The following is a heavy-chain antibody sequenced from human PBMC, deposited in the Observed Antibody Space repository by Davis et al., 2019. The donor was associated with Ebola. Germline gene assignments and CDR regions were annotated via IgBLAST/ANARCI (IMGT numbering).Heavy chain of an antibody. J-gene: IGHJ4*02. D-gene: IGHD6-13*01. CDR1: GFTFSSYG. Sequence: GESLKISCAASGFTFSSYGMHWVRQAPGKGLEWVAVISYDGSNKYYVDSVKGRFTISRDNSKNTLYLQMNSLRAEDTAVYYCAKKSGIDYWGQGTLVTVSS. CDR3: AKKSGIDY. V-gene: IGHV3-30*18. CDR2: ISYDGSNK.